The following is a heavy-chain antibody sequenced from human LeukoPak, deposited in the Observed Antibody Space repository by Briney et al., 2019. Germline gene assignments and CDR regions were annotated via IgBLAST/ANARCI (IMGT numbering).Heavy chain of an antibody. J-gene: IGHJ4*02. V-gene: IGHV4-34*01. CDR1: GGSFSGYY. CDR2: INHSGST. CDR3: ARGDSGNDWVGPFDY. Sequence: SETLSLTCAVYGGSFSGYYWSWIRQPPGKGLEWIGEINHSGSTNYNPSLKSRVTISLDTSKNQFSLKLNSVTAADTAVYYCARGDSGNDWVGPFDYWGQGTLVTVSS. D-gene: IGHD5-12*01.